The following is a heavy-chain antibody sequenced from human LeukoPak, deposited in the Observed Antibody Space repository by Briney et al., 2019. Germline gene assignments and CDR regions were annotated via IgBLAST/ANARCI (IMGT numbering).Heavy chain of an antibody. CDR3: GVLVGYCSSTSCPLRAFDI. J-gene: IGHJ3*02. CDR1: GYPFSAHF. Sequence: ASVKVSCKASGYPFSAHFLNWVRQAPGQRLEWMGWINAGNGNTKYSQKFQGRVTITRDTSASTAYMELSSLRSEDTAVYYCGVLVGYCSSTSCPLRAFDIWGQGTMVTVSS. CDR2: INAGNGNT. D-gene: IGHD2-2*01. V-gene: IGHV1-3*01.